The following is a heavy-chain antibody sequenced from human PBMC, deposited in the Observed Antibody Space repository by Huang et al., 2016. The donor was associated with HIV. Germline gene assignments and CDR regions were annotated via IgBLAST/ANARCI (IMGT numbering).Heavy chain of an antibody. J-gene: IGHJ4*02. D-gene: IGHD3-16*01. CDR2: ISYDGSSG. Sequence: QVQLVESGGGVVQLGRSLRRSCVASGFTFNNFGMHWVRQAPGKGLEWVAVISYDGSSGRYSESVTRRFTLSRDNPMDTLYLQMNSLRPDDTAVYYCAKESRGYSDLDNWGQGTLVTVSS. CDR3: AKESRGYSDLDN. V-gene: IGHV3-30*18. CDR1: GFTFNNFG.